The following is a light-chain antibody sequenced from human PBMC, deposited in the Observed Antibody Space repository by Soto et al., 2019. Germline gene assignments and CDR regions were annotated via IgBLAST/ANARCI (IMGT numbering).Light chain of an antibody. CDR1: SSNIGGNT. V-gene: IGLV1-44*01. Sequence: QSVLTQPPSASGAPGQRVTISCSGSSSNIGGNTVQWYQQLPGTAPKLLIYSSDQRPSGVPDRFSGSKSGTSASLAISGLQSEDEADYYCSSYTSSSTYVFGTGTKLTVL. J-gene: IGLJ1*01. CDR2: SSD. CDR3: SSYTSSSTYV.